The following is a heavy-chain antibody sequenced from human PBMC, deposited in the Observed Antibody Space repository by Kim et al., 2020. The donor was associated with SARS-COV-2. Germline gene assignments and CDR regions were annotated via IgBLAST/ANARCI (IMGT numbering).Heavy chain of an antibody. CDR1: GYTFTGYY. Sequence: ASVKVSCKASGYTFTGYYMHWVRQAPGQGLEWMGWINPNSGGTNYAQKFQGRVTMTRDTSISTAYMELSRLRSDDTAVYYCARDEPPMVRGVISFMDVWGQGTTVTVSS. J-gene: IGHJ6*02. D-gene: IGHD3-10*01. CDR2: INPNSGGT. CDR3: ARDEPPMVRGVISFMDV. V-gene: IGHV1-2*02.